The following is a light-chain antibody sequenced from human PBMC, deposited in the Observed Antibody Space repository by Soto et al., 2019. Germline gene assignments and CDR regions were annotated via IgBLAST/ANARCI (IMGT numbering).Light chain of an antibody. CDR2: LEGSGSY. J-gene: IGLJ3*02. Sequence: QPVLTQSSSASASLGSSVKLTCTLSSGHSSYIIAWHQQQPGKAPRYLMKLEGSGSYNKGSGVPDRFSGSSSGADRYLTSSNLQFEDEADYYCETWDFNPRVFGGGTKLTVL. CDR3: ETWDFNPRV. CDR1: SGHSSYI. V-gene: IGLV4-60*02.